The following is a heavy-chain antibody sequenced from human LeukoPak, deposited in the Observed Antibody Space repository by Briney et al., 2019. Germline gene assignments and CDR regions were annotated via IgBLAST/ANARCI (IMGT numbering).Heavy chain of an antibody. J-gene: IGHJ6*02. Sequence: SETLSLTCTVSGGSISSGSYYWSWIRQPAGKGLEWIGRIYTSGSTNYNPSLKSRVTISVDTSKNQFSLKLSSVTAADTAVYYCAGDQGGTTWYCYGMDVWGQGTTVTVSS. CDR3: AGDQGGTTWYCYGMDV. D-gene: IGHD1-7*01. V-gene: IGHV4-61*02. CDR2: IYTSGST. CDR1: GGSISSGSYY.